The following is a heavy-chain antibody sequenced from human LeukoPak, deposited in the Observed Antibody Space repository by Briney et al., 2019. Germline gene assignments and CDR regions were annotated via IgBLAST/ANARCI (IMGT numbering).Heavy chain of an antibody. CDR3: ARDFDSYGNDAFDI. CDR2: IYTSGST. D-gene: IGHD5-18*01. CDR1: GGSISSYY. J-gene: IGHJ3*02. Sequence: SETLSLTCTVSGGSISSYYWSWIRQPAGKGLEWIGRIYTSGSTNYNPSLKSRVTMSVDTSKNQFSLKLSSVTAADTAVYYCARDFDSYGNDAFDIWGQGTMVTVSS. V-gene: IGHV4-4*07.